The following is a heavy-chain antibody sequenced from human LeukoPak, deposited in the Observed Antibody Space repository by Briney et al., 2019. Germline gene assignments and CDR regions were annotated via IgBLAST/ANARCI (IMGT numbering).Heavy chain of an antibody. V-gene: IGHV1-2*02. CDR2: INPNSGGT. Sequence: ASVKVSCKSSGYTFSSYYMHWVRQAPGHGREWMGWINPNSGGTNYAQKFQGRVTMTRDTSISTAYMELSRLRSDDTAVYYCARTWSRGSLGYWGQGTLVTVSS. CDR1: GYTFSSYY. J-gene: IGHJ4*02. D-gene: IGHD1-26*01. CDR3: ARTWSRGSLGY.